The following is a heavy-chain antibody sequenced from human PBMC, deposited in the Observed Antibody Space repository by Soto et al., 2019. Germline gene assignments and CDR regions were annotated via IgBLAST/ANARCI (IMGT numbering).Heavy chain of an antibody. CDR3: ARVRITMIVVPDAFDI. D-gene: IGHD3-22*01. Sequence: PGGSLRLSCAASGFTFRSYAMHWVRQAPGKGLEWVAVISYDGSNKYYADSVKGRFTISRDNSKNTLYLQMNSLRAEDTAVYYCARVRITMIVVPDAFDIWGQGTMVTVSS. V-gene: IGHV3-30-3*01. J-gene: IGHJ3*02. CDR1: GFTFRSYA. CDR2: ISYDGSNK.